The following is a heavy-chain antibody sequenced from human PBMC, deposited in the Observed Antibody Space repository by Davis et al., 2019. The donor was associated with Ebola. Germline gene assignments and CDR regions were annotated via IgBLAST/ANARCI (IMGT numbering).Heavy chain of an antibody. D-gene: IGHD3-3*01. CDR3: GRDMGRDFWSGYYYYYGMDV. Sequence: GESLKISCAASGFTFSSYWMSWVRQAPGKGLEWVANIKQDGSEKYYADSVKGRFTISRDNSKNTLYLQMNSLRAEDTAVYYCGRDMGRDFWSGYYYYYGMDVWGQGTTVTVSS. CDR2: IKQDGSEK. CDR1: GFTFSSYW. J-gene: IGHJ6*02. V-gene: IGHV3-7*01.